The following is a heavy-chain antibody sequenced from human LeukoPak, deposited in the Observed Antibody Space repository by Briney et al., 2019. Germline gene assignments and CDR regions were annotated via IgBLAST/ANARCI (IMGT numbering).Heavy chain of an antibody. V-gene: IGHV1-69*04. D-gene: IGHD1-26*01. J-gene: IGHJ4*02. CDR1: GGTFSSYA. CDR2: IIPILGIA. Sequence: GSSVKVSCKASGGTFSSYAISWVRQAPGQGLEWMGRIIPILGIANYAQKFQGRVTITADKSTSTAYMELSSLRSEDTAVYYCARVPRDHSGYLDYWGQGTLVTVSS. CDR3: ARVPRDHSGYLDY.